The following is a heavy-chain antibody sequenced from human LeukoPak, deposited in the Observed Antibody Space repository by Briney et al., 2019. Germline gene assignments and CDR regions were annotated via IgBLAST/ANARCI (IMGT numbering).Heavy chain of an antibody. CDR2: ISSSSSYI. J-gene: IGHJ3*02. Sequence: GGSLRLSCAASGFTFSSYSMNWVRQAPGKGLEWVSSISSSSSYIYYADSVKGRFTISRDNAKNSLYLQMNSLKAEDTAVYYCAREEAALMTDAFDIWGQGTMVTVSS. CDR3: AREEAALMTDAFDI. D-gene: IGHD2-8*01. CDR1: GFTFSSYS. V-gene: IGHV3-21*01.